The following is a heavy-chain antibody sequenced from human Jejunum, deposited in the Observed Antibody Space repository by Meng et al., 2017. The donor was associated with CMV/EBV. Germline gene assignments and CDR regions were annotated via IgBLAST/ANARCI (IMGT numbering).Heavy chain of an antibody. Sequence: RLSCAASGFTFSTYGIHWVRQAPGKGLEWVSFIEYDGSTKNYADSVEGRFTISRDNSKNTVYLQMNSLRPEDTAVFYCARRGGLDVWGQGTTVTVSS. CDR2: IEYDGSTK. V-gene: IGHV3-30*02. J-gene: IGHJ6*02. D-gene: IGHD3-16*01. CDR1: GFTFSTYG. CDR3: ARRGGLDV.